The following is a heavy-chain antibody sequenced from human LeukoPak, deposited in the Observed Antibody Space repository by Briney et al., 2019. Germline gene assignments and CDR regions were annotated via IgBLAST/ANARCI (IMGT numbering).Heavy chain of an antibody. D-gene: IGHD2-2*01. Sequence: ASVKVSCKVSGYTLTELSMHWVRQPPGKGLEWMGGFDPEDGETIYAQKFQGRVTMTEDTSTDTAYMELSSLRSEDTAVYYCATDGYRHQLLNWFDPWGQGTLVTVSS. CDR2: FDPEDGET. V-gene: IGHV1-24*01. J-gene: IGHJ5*02. CDR1: GYTLTELS. CDR3: ATDGYRHQLLNWFDP.